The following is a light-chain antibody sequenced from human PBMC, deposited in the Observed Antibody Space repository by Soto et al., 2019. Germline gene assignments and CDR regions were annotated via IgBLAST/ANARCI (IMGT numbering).Light chain of an antibody. Sequence: EIVMTQSPATLSVSPGERATLSCRASQGVTTNLAWYQQKPGQAPRLLIYGASTRATGIPARFSDSGSGTEFTLTISSLQSEDFAVYYCQQYSTWPLTFGGGTKVEIK. CDR1: QGVTTN. CDR3: QQYSTWPLT. CDR2: GAS. V-gene: IGKV3-15*01. J-gene: IGKJ4*01.